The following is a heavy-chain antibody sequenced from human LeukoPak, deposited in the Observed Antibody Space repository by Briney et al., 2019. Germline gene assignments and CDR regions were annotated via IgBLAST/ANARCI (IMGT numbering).Heavy chain of an antibody. Sequence: PSETLSLTCTVSGGSISSSVYYWGWPRQPPGKGLEWIGTIYYTGTTYYNPSLKSRVTISVDTSKTQFSLKLSSLTAADTAVYYCARLPVAGNFDYWGQGTLVTVSS. D-gene: IGHD6-19*01. CDR1: GGSISSSVYY. J-gene: IGHJ4*02. V-gene: IGHV4-39*01. CDR2: IYYTGTT. CDR3: ARLPVAGNFDY.